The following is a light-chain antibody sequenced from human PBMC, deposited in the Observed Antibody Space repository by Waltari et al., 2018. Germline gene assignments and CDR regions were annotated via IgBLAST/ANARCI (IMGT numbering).Light chain of an antibody. CDR3: QNHERLPAT. Sequence: IVLTQSPGTLSLSPGERATLSSRASPSISRYLVWYQQKPGQPPRLLIYEASRRATGIPDRFSGSGSGTDFSLTISRLEPEDFGVYYCQNHERLPATFGQGTRVEI. CDR2: EAS. J-gene: IGKJ1*01. CDR1: PSISRY. V-gene: IGKV3-20*01.